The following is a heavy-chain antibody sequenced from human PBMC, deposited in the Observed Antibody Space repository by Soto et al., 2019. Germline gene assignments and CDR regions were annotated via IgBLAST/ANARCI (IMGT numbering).Heavy chain of an antibody. J-gene: IGHJ5*02. CDR1: GGSISSGGYS. D-gene: IGHD6-19*01. V-gene: IGHV4-30-2*01. Sequence: SETLSLTCAVSGGSISSGGYSWSWIRQPPGKGLEWIGYIYHSGSTYYNPSLKSRVTISVDRSKNQFSLKLSSVTAADTAVYYCARDFGDSSGWYGPLNWFDPWGQGTLVTVSS. CDR2: IYHSGST. CDR3: ARDFGDSSGWYGPLNWFDP.